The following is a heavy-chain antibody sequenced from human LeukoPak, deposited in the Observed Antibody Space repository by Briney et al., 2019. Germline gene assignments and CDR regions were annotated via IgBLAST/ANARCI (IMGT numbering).Heavy chain of an antibody. V-gene: IGHV4-38-2*02. CDR3: ACVGEYSSLGYFDY. D-gene: IGHD6-6*01. Sequence: SETLSLTCTVSGYSISSGYYWGWIRQPPGKGLEWIGSIYYSGSTYYNPSLKSRVTISVDTSKNQFSLKLSSVTAADTAVYYCACVGEYSSLGYFDYWGQGTLVTVSS. CDR1: GYSISSGYY. J-gene: IGHJ4*02. CDR2: IYYSGST.